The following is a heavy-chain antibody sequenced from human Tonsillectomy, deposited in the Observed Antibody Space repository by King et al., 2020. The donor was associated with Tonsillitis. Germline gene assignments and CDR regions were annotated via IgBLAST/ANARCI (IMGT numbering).Heavy chain of an antibody. Sequence: VQLVESGGGLVQPGGSLRLSCAASGFTFSSYWMHWVRQAPGKGLVWVSRINTDGSSTNYADSVKGRFTISRDNVKNTVYLQMNSLRAEDTAVYYCAREAREYNWNYYYYYYMDVWGKGTTVTVSS. CDR1: GFTFSSYW. CDR3: AREAREYNWNYYYYYYMDV. CDR2: INTDGSST. J-gene: IGHJ6*03. D-gene: IGHD1-20*01. V-gene: IGHV3-74*01.